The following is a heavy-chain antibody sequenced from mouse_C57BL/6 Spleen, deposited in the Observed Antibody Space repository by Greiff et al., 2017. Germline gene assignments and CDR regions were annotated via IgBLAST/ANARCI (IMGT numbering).Heavy chain of an antibody. CDR1: GFNIKDYY. CDR2: IDPEDGDT. V-gene: IGHV14-1*01. Sequence: VQLQQSGAELVRPGASVKLSCTASGFNIKDYYMHWVKQRPEQGLEWIGRIDPEDGDTEYAPKFQGKATMTADTSSNTAYLQLSSLTSEYTAVYYCTKSGSGPFAYWGQGTLVTVSA. J-gene: IGHJ3*01. CDR3: TKSGSGPFAY. D-gene: IGHD3-2*02.